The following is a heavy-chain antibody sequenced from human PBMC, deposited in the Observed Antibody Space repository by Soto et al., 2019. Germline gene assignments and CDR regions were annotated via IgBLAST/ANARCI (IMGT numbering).Heavy chain of an antibody. Sequence: GGSLRLSCAASGFTFSSYGMHWVRQAPGKGLEWVAVISYDGSNKYYADSVKGRFTISRDNSKNTLYLQMNSLRAEDTAVYYCAKDVGQNAPNYYYRMDVHRQQTTFT. CDR3: AKDVGQNAPNYYYRMDV. J-gene: IGHJ6*02. D-gene: IGHD2-2*01. CDR1: GFTFSSYG. V-gene: IGHV3-30*18. CDR2: ISYDGSNK.